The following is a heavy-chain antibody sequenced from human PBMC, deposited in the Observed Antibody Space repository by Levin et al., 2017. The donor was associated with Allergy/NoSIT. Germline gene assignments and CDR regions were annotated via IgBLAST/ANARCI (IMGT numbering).Heavy chain of an antibody. V-gene: IGHV3-49*03. CDR2: IRNKAYGETT. CDR3: TRALRVSGDSFDF. J-gene: IGHJ4*02. D-gene: IGHD2-21*01. Sequence: QAGGSLRLSCTASGFTFGDYPMAWFRQAPGKGLEWVSYIRNKAYGETTEYAASVKGRFTMSRDDSKSIASLQMNNLKNEDTAVYYCTRALRVSGDSFDFWGQGTLVTVSS. CDR1: GFTFGDYP.